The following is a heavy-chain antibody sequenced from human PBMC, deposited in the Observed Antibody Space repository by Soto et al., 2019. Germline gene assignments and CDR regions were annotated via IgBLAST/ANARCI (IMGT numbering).Heavy chain of an antibody. CDR3: ATTYVWVAPLGFDP. CDR2: MNPNSGNT. J-gene: IGHJ5*02. V-gene: IGHV1-8*01. D-gene: IGHD3-16*01. Sequence: ASVKVSCKASGYTFTSYDINWVRQATGQGLEWMGWMNPNSGNTGYAQKFQGRVTMTRNTSISTAYMELSSLRSGDTAVYYCATTYVWVAPLGFDPWGQGTLVTVSS. CDR1: GYTFTSYD.